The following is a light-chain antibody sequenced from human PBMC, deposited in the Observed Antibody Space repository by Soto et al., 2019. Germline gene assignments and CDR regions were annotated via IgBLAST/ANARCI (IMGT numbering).Light chain of an antibody. J-gene: IGKJ1*01. CDR3: QQYDIYSRT. V-gene: IGKV1-5*01. Sequence: IQMTQSPSTLSASVGVRVTITCRASPSISSWLAWYQQKPGKAPQLLPYDASTLQSGVPSRVSGSGSGTEFTLPISSLQPDDFATDYGQQYDIYSRTVGQGTKVEIK. CDR1: PSISSW. CDR2: DAS.